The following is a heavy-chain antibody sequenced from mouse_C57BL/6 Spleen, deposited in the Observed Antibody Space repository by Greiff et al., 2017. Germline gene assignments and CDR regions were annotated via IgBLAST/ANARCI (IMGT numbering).Heavy chain of an antibody. V-gene: IGHV2-2*01. CDR3: ARGGYGNYGDVFAY. J-gene: IGHJ3*01. CDR1: GFSLTSYG. CDR2: IWSGGST. Sequence: VQLQQSGPGLVQPSQSLSITCTVSGFSLTSYGVHWVRQSPGKGLEWLGVIWSGGSTDYNAAFISRLSISKDNSKSQVFFKMNSLQADDTAIYYCARGGYGNYGDVFAYWGQGTLVTVSA. D-gene: IGHD2-1*01.